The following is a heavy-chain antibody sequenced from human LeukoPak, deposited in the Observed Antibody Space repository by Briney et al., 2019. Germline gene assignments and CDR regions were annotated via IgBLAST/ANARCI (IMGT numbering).Heavy chain of an antibody. D-gene: IGHD5-24*01. V-gene: IGHV4-34*01. Sequence: PSETLSLTCAVSGYSISSGYYWSWIRQPPGKGLEWIGEINHSGSTNYNPSLKSRVTISVDTSKNQFSLKLSSVTAADTAVYYCARSREMATLSYFDYWGQGTLVTVSS. CDR2: INHSGST. J-gene: IGHJ4*02. CDR3: ARSREMATLSYFDY. CDR1: GYSISSGYY.